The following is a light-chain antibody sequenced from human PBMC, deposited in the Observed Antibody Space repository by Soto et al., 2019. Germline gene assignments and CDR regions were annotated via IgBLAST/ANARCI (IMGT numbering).Light chain of an antibody. J-gene: IGKJ1*01. Sequence: EILMTQSPATLSVSPGERATLSCRASQSVSSNLAWYQQKPGQAPRLLIFHASIRATVIPARFSGSGSGTDFTLTITSLQSEDFAVYYCQQYNNWPPWTVGQGTKVEIK. CDR1: QSVSSN. CDR3: QQYNNWPPWT. CDR2: HAS. V-gene: IGKV3-15*01.